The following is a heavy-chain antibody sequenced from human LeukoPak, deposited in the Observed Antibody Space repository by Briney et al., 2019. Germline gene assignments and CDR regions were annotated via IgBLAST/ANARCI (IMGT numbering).Heavy chain of an antibody. CDR2: ISSSGSTI. Sequence: SLRLSCAASGFTFSSYEMNWVRQAPGKRLERVSYISSSGSTIYYADSVKGRFTISRDNAKNSLYLQMNSLRAQDTAVYYCARESEESGDYFDYWGQGTLVTVSS. CDR3: ARESEESGDYFDY. J-gene: IGHJ4*02. D-gene: IGHD3-3*01. V-gene: IGHV3-48*03. CDR1: GFTFSSYE.